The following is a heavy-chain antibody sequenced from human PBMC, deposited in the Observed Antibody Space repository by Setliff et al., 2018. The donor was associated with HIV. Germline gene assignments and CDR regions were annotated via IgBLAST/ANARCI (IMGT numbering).Heavy chain of an antibody. Sequence: SETLSLTCAVYGGSVSGHYWGWFRQPPGKGLEWIGEITPTGDTNYIPSLKSRVAMSLDTSKNQFSLKLRSVTAADTAVYYCARGGWEQWLVTPVPAFDIWGQGSMVTVSS. CDR2: ITPTGDT. J-gene: IGHJ3*02. CDR1: GGSVSGHY. V-gene: IGHV4-34*01. CDR3: ARGGWEQWLVTPVPAFDI. D-gene: IGHD6-19*01.